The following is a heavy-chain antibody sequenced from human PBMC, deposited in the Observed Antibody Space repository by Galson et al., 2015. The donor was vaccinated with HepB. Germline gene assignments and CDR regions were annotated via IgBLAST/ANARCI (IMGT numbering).Heavy chain of an antibody. D-gene: IGHD4-23*01. CDR2: ISSNGGST. J-gene: IGHJ4*02. CDR3: VKDLYGGNSGLDY. Sequence: SLRLSCATSGFTFSSRAMHWVRQAPGKGLEYVLGISSNGGSTYYADSVKDRFTISRDNSKNTLYLQLNSLTTEDTAVYYCVKDLYGGNSGLDYWGQGTLVTVSS. CDR1: GFTFSSRA. V-gene: IGHV3-64D*06.